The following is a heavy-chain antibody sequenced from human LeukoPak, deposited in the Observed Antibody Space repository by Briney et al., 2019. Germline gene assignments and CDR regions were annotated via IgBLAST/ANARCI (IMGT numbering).Heavy chain of an antibody. CDR1: GYTFTSYD. CDR2: MNPNTGNR. CDR3: ARADSSIAARLSRSSIFNYYYYMDV. J-gene: IGHJ6*03. V-gene: IGHV1-8*03. Sequence: ASVKVSCKASGYTFTSYDINWVRQASGQGLELMGWMNPNTGNRGYAHKFQGRVTITRNTSISTVYMELSSLRSEDMAVYYCARADSSIAARLSRSSIFNYYYYMDVWGKGTPVTVSS. D-gene: IGHD6-6*01.